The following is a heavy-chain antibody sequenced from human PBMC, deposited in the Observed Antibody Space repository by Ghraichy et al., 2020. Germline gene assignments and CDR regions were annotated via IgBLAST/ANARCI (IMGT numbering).Heavy chain of an antibody. J-gene: IGHJ4*02. D-gene: IGHD3-22*01. CDR2: ISHSGNT. CDR1: GGAINTVDYY. Sequence: SETLSLTCSVSGGAINTVDYYWNWIRQLPGKGLEWIGFISHSGNTHYNPSLKSRLTISVDTSENQFSLRLSSVTAADTAVYYCAKSDYYSSGFGYFDCWGQGTLVTVSS. V-gene: IGHV4-31*02. CDR3: AKSDYYSSGFGYFDC.